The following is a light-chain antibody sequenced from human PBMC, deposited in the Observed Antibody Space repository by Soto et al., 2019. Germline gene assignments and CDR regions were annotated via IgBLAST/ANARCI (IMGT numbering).Light chain of an antibody. V-gene: IGKV1-6*01. Sequence: AIQMTQSPSSLSASVGERVTITCRASQGIKNDLGWYQQKPGKAPNLLIYAPSTLQSGVPSRFRGSGSGTDFTLTITSLQPEDFATYYCLQDDNYPPTFGQGTKVEMK. CDR1: QGIKND. CDR2: APS. CDR3: LQDDNYPPT. J-gene: IGKJ1*01.